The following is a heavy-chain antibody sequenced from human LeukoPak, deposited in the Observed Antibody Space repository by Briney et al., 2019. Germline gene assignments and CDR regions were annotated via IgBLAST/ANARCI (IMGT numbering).Heavy chain of an antibody. Sequence: GGSLRLSCAASGFTFRSYAIHWVRQAPGKGLEWVAVDGNNNYYADSVEGRFTISRDNSKNTVYLQMNSLRDEDTAVYYCAREGYSAYDVGFEDWGQGTLVTVST. D-gene: IGHD5-12*01. CDR3: AREGYSAYDVGFED. J-gene: IGHJ4*02. CDR2: DGNNN. CDR1: GFTFRSYA. V-gene: IGHV3-30-3*01.